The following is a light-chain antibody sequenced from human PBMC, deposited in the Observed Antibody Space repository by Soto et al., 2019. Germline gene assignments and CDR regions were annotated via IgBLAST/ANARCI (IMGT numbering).Light chain of an antibody. V-gene: IGKV1-5*03. J-gene: IGKJ1*01. CDR2: KAS. CDR1: QSISSW. CDR3: HQYSSQWR. Sequence: DIQMTQSPSTLSASVGDRVTITCRASQSISSWLAWYQQKPGKARKLLIYKASNLESGVPSRFSGSGSGTEFCLTTTSLQPYDFATYYCHQYSSQWRFGRGTKVEIK.